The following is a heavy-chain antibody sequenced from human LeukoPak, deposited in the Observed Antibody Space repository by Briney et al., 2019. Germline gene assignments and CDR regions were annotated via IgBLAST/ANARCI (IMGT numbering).Heavy chain of an antibody. CDR2: IKQDGSEK. CDR1: GFTFSSYW. CDR3: ARGGMVRGVITPPFDY. Sequence: GGSLRLSCAASGFTFSSYWMSWVRQAPGKGLEWVANIKQDGSEKYYVDSVKGRFTTSRDNAKNSLYLQMNSLRAEDTAVYYCARGGMVRGVITPPFDYWGQGTLVTVSS. V-gene: IGHV3-7*03. J-gene: IGHJ4*02. D-gene: IGHD3-10*01.